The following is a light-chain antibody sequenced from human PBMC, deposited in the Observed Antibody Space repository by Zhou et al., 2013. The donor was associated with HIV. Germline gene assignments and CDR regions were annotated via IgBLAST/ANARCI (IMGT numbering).Light chain of an antibody. V-gene: IGKV3-15*01. Sequence: EVVMTQSPATLSLSPGERATLSCRASQSVRTYLAWYQQKPGQSPRLLIYGASTRATGIPARFSGSGSGTEFTLTISSLQPDDFATYYCQQYSAYSWTFGQGTSVELK. CDR1: QSVRTY. CDR2: GAS. J-gene: IGKJ1*01. CDR3: QQYSAYSWT.